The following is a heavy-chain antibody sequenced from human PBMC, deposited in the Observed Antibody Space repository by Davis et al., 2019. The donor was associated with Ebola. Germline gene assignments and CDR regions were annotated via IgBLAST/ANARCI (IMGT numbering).Heavy chain of an antibody. V-gene: IGHV3-7*01. Sequence: GGSLRLSCAASGFTFSSYWMSWVRQAPGKGLEWVANIKQDGSEKYYVDSVKGRFTISRDNAKNSLYLQMNSLRAEDTAVYYCARERYYYDSSGYYDYWGQGTLVTVSS. D-gene: IGHD3-22*01. CDR1: GFTFSSYW. CDR3: ARERYYYDSSGYYDY. CDR2: IKQDGSEK. J-gene: IGHJ4*02.